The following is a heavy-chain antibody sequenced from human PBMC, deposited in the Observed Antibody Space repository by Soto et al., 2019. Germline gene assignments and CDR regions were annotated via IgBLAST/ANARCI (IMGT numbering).Heavy chain of an antibody. J-gene: IGHJ4*02. CDR1: GYTFTSYG. CDR2: ISAYNGNT. Sequence: QVQLVQSGAEVKKPGASVKVSCKASGYTFTSYGISWVRQAPGQGLEWMGWISAYNGNTNYAQKLQGRVTMTTDTSTSTDYMELRSLRSDDTAVYYCARDGELYYDSSGYLGYWGQGTLVTVSS. D-gene: IGHD3-22*01. V-gene: IGHV1-18*01. CDR3: ARDGELYYDSSGYLGY.